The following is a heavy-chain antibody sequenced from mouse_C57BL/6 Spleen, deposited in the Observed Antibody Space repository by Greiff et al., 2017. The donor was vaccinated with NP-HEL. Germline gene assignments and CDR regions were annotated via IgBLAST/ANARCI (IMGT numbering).Heavy chain of an antibody. V-gene: IGHV1-53*01. D-gene: IGHD3-1*01. CDR3: AREGYPFYYAMDY. Sequence: QVQLQQSGTELVKPGASVKLSCKASGYTFTSYWMHWVKQRPGQGLEWIGNINPSNGGTNYNEKFKSKATLTVDKSSSTAYMQLSSLTSEDSAVYYCAREGYPFYYAMDYWGQGTSVTVSS. J-gene: IGHJ4*01. CDR1: GYTFTSYW. CDR2: INPSNGGT.